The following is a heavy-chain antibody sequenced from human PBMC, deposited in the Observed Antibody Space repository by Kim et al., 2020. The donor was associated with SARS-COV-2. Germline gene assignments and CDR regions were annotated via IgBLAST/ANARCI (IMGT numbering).Heavy chain of an antibody. Sequence: GGSLRLSCAASGFTFSDYYMSWIRQAPGKGLEWVSYISSSGSTIYYTDSVKGRFTISRDNAKNSLYLQMNSLRAEDTAVYYCARSYSNYGPNYYYYGMDVWGQGTPVTVSS. D-gene: IGHD4-4*01. V-gene: IGHV3-11*01. CDR2: ISSSGSTI. J-gene: IGHJ6*02. CDR3: ARSYSNYGPNYYYYGMDV. CDR1: GFTFSDYY.